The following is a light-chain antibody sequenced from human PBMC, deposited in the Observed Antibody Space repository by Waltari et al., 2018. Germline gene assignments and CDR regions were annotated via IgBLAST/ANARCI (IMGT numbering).Light chain of an antibody. J-gene: IGLJ1*01. CDR3: NSRDSSGNHLV. CDR1: SLRSYY. Sequence: SSELTQDPAVSVALGQTVRITCQGDSLRSYYASWYQQKPGQAPVLVIYGKNHRPSGIPDRFSGSSSGNTASLTITGAQAEEEADYYCNSRDSSGNHLVFGTGTKVTVL. V-gene: IGLV3-19*01. CDR2: GKN.